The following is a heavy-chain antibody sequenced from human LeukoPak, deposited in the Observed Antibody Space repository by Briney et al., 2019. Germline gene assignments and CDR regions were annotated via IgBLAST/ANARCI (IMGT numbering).Heavy chain of an antibody. D-gene: IGHD5-18*01. J-gene: IGHJ3*02. CDR3: ARVKGVDTAMVIRGAFDI. CDR1: GFTVSSNY. Sequence: GGSLRLSCAASGFTVSSNYMSWVRQAPGKGLEWVSVIYSGGSTYYADSVKGRFTISRDNSKNTLYLQMNSLRAEDTAVYYCARVKGVDTAMVIRGAFDIWGQGTMVTVSS. V-gene: IGHV3-53*01. CDR2: IYSGGST.